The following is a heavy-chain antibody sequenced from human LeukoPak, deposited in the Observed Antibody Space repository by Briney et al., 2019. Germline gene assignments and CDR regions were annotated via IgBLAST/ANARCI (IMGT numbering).Heavy chain of an antibody. D-gene: IGHD1-14*01. Sequence: GGSLRHSYAACGFNVSSIYMSGVRQAPGKGLEWVSVIYRGDSTYYADSVKGRFTISRDKSKNTLCLQMNSLRAEDTAVYYCASRNRTYSAAIDIWGIGTTVTVSS. V-gene: IGHV3-53*01. J-gene: IGHJ3*02. CDR2: IYRGDST. CDR1: GFNVSSIY. CDR3: ASRNRTYSAAIDI.